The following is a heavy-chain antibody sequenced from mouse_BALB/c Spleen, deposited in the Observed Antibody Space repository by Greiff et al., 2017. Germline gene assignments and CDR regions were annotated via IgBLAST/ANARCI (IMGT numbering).Heavy chain of an antibody. D-gene: IGHD2-1*01. V-gene: IGHV1-5*01. CDR2: IYPGNSDT. CDR3: TRGAYGNYFFDY. Sequence: DVKLQESGTVLARPGASVKMSCKASGYSFTSYWMHWVKQRPGQGLEWIGAIYPGNSDTSYNQKFKGKAKLTAVTSASTAYMELSSLTNEDSAVYYCTRGAYGNYFFDYWGQGTTLTVSS. CDR1: GYSFTSYW. J-gene: IGHJ2*01.